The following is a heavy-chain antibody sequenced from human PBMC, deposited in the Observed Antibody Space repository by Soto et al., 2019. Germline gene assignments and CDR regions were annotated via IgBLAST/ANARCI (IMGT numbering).Heavy chain of an antibody. CDR3: AREIDSSGYYRGVRAFDI. D-gene: IGHD3-22*01. V-gene: IGHV1-69*13. J-gene: IGHJ3*02. CDR1: GGTFSSYA. CDR2: IIPIFGTA. Sequence: SVKVSCKASGGTFSSYAISWVRQAPGQGLEWMGGIIPIFGTANYAQKFQGRVTVTADESTSTAYMELSSLRSEDTAVYYCAREIDSSGYYRGVRAFDIWGQGTMVTVSS.